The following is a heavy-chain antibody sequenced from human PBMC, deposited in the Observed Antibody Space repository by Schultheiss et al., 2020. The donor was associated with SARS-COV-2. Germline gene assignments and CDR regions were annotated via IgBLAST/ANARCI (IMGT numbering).Heavy chain of an antibody. D-gene: IGHD4-11*01. Sequence: GESLKISCAASGFTFSSYAMSWVRQAPGKGLEWVSAISGSGGSTYYADSVKGRFTISRDNSKNTLYLQMNSLRAEDTAVYYCAKGLDPHAFDIWGQGTMVTVSS. CDR2: ISGSGGST. V-gene: IGHV3-23*01. CDR3: AKGLDPHAFDI. CDR1: GFTFSSYA. J-gene: IGHJ3*02.